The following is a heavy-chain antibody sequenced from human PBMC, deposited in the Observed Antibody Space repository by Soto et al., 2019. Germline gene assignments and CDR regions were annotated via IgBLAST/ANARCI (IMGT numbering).Heavy chain of an antibody. CDR3: AGDPDSHYNDSHASGDP. CDR1: GGTFSTYT. J-gene: IGHJ5*02. Sequence: QVQLVQSGAEVKKPGSSVKVSCKASGGTFSTYTITWVRHAPGQGLEWMGRIIPIIGIINYAQKFQCRVTIRADKFPGTAYMELTGLRSDATAVYYCAGDPDSHYNDSHASGDPWGQGTLVTVSS. CDR2: IIPIIGII. V-gene: IGHV1-69*08. D-gene: IGHD4-4*01.